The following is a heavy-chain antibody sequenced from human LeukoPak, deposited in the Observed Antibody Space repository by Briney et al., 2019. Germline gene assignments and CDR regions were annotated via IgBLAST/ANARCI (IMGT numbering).Heavy chain of an antibody. D-gene: IGHD3-22*01. CDR3: AKGENYDSSGYYS. Sequence: PGGSLRLSCAASGFTFSSYAMTWVRQAPGKGLEWASAISGSGSSTYYADSVKGRFTISRDNSKNTLYLQMNSLRAEDTAVYYCAKGENYDSSGYYSWGQGTLVTVSS. CDR1: GFTFSSYA. CDR2: ISGSGSST. J-gene: IGHJ4*02. V-gene: IGHV3-23*01.